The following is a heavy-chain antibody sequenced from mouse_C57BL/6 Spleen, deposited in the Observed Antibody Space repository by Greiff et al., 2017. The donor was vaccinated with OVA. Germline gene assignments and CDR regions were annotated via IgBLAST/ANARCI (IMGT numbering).Heavy chain of an antibody. CDR3: ARYMTGGGYFDV. V-gene: IGHV7-3*01. D-gene: IGHD4-1*01. CDR2: IRNKANGYTT. CDR1: GFTFTDYY. Sequence: EVQLVESGGGLVQPGGSLSLSCAASGFTFTDYYMSWVRQPPGKALEWLGFIRNKANGYTTEYSASVKGRFTISRDNSQSILYLQMNALRAEDSATYYCARYMTGGGYFDVWGTGTTVTVSS. J-gene: IGHJ1*03.